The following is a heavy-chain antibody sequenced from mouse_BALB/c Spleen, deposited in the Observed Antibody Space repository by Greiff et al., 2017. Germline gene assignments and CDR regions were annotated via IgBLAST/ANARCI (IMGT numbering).Heavy chain of an antibody. CDR3: ARWVRGGFDY. J-gene: IGHJ2*01. CDR2: ISSGSSTI. Sequence: EVKVVESGGGLVQPGGSRKLSCAASGFTFSSFGMHWVRQAPEKGLEWVAYISSGSSTIYYADTVKGRFTISRDNPKNTLFLQMTSLRSEDTAMYYCARWVRGGFDYWGQGTTLTVSS. V-gene: IGHV5-17*02. D-gene: IGHD2-14*01. CDR1: GFTFSSFG.